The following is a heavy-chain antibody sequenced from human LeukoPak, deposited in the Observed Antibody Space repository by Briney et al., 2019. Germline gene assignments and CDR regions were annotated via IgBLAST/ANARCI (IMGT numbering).Heavy chain of an antibody. CDR2: IYHSGST. CDR3: ARGTGTPEGFADY. J-gene: IGHJ4*02. CDR1: GGSISSGGYY. Sequence: SETLSLTCTVSGGSISSGGYYWSWIRQPPGKGLEWIGYIYHSGSTYYNPSLKSRVTISVDGSKNQFSLKLSSVTAADTAVYYCARGTGTPEGFADYWGQGTLVTVSS. D-gene: IGHD1-1*01. V-gene: IGHV4-30-2*01.